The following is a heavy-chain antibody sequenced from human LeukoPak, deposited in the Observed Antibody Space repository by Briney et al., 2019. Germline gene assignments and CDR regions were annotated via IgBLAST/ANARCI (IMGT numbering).Heavy chain of an antibody. CDR2: ISDSGGRT. D-gene: IGHD3-10*01. CDR1: GFTFSIYS. CDR3: ARDLGRFYNVMAFDI. Sequence: GGSRRLAWAASGFTFSIYSMGWVRHAPGKVLGWDSTISDSGGRTYYADSVKGRFTISRDNSKKTLYLQMNNLRAEDTAVYYCARDLGRFYNVMAFDIWGQGTLVTVSS. V-gene: IGHV3-23*01. J-gene: IGHJ3*02.